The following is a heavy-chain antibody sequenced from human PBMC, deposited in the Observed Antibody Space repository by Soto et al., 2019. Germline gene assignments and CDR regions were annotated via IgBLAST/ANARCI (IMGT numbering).Heavy chain of an antibody. J-gene: IGHJ4*02. CDR3: ANDKKTDILAY. D-gene: IGHD3-9*01. CDR1: GYTFTSYD. V-gene: IGHV1-3*01. CDR2: INAGNGNT. Sequence: ASVKVSCKASGYTFTSYDMHWVRQAPGQRREWMGWINAGNGNTKYSQKFQGRVTITRDTSASTAYMELSSLRSEDTAVYYCANDKKTDILAYSGQGTLVTVSS.